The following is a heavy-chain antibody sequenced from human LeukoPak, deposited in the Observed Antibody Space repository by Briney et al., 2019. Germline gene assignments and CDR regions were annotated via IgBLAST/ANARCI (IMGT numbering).Heavy chain of an antibody. V-gene: IGHV1-24*01. CDR2: FDPEDGET. CDR3: HAFDI. CDR1: GYTFTELS. Sequence: ASVKVSCKVSGYTFTELSMHWVRQAPGKGLEWMGGFDPEDGETIYAQKFQGRVTITADESTSTAYMELSSLRSEDTAVYYCHAFDIWGQGTMVTVSS. J-gene: IGHJ3*02.